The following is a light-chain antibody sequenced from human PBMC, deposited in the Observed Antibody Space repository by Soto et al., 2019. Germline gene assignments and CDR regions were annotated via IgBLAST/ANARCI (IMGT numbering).Light chain of an antibody. CDR3: QVYGSSPRYT. CDR1: QSVNAGY. CDR2: GVY. J-gene: IGKJ2*01. Sequence: EIVLMQSPGTLSLSPGERATLTCRVSQSVNAGYLAWYQQKPGQAPRLLFYGVYNRAAGVPDRFSGSGSGTEFTLTISSLEPEDFAVYYCQVYGSSPRYTFGQGTKVEIK. V-gene: IGKV3-20*01.